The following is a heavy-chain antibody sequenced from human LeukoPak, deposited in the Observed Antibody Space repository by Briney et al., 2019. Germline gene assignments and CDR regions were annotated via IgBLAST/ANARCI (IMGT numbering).Heavy chain of an antibody. D-gene: IGHD3-9*01. V-gene: IGHV4-30-4*01. J-gene: IGHJ4*02. CDR1: GGSIRRGDYY. CDR2: IYYSGST. Sequence: SQTLSLTCTVSGGSIRRGDYYWRGIRQPPGKGLEGIGYIYYSGSTYYHPSLKRRVTISVDTSKNQFSLKLSSVTAADTAVYYCARDGPDILTGYYFFDYWGQGTLVTVSS. CDR3: ARDGPDILTGYYFFDY.